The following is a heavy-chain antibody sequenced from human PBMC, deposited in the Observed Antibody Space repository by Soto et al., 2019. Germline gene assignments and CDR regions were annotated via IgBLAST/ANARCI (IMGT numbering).Heavy chain of an antibody. CDR2: ISRDGGTK. D-gene: IGHD2-8*02. Sequence: QVQLVESGGGVVQPGRSLRLSCAVSGFTVSTYGMHWVRQAPGKGLEWVAVISRDGGTKYYADSVKGRFTISRDNSRNTGFLDMNSLRGDDLAVYYCTGEVAAGYWGQGPLVTVSS. CDR3: TGEVAAGY. J-gene: IGHJ4*02. CDR1: GFTVSTYG. V-gene: IGHV3-30*03.